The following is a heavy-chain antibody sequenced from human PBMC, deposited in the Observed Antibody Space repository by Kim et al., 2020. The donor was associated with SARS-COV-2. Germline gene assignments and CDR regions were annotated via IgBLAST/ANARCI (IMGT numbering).Heavy chain of an antibody. V-gene: IGHV3-23*01. D-gene: IGHD6-19*01. Sequence: YADSVKGRFTISRDNSKNTLYLQMNSLRAEDTAVYYCAKGFAIAVTSSYWGQGTLVTVSS. CDR3: AKGFAIAVTSSY. J-gene: IGHJ4*02.